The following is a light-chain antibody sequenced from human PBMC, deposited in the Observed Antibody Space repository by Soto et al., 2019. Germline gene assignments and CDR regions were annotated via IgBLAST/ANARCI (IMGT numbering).Light chain of an antibody. CDR1: SSDVGGYNY. CDR2: EVS. CDR3: SSFTGSNKLL. V-gene: IGLV2-8*01. Sequence: QSALTQPPSASGSPGQSVTISCTGTSSDVGGYNYVSWYQQHPGKAPKLMIYEVSKRPSGVPDRFSGSKSGNTASLTVSGLQVEDEADYYCSSFTGSNKLLFGGGTKLTVL. J-gene: IGLJ2*01.